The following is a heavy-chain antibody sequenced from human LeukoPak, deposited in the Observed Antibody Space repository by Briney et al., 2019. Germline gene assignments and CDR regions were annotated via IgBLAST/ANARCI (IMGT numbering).Heavy chain of an antibody. CDR1: GFTFSSYG. CDR3: ARDRGDGYNYGPLDY. Sequence: GGSLRLSCAASGFTFSSYGMHWVRQAPGKGLEWVAVIWYDGSNKYYADSVKGRFTISRDNSKNTLYLQMNSLRAEDTAVYYCARDRGDGYNYGPLDYWGQGTLSPSPQ. CDR2: IWYDGSNK. J-gene: IGHJ4*02. D-gene: IGHD5-24*01. V-gene: IGHV3-33*01.